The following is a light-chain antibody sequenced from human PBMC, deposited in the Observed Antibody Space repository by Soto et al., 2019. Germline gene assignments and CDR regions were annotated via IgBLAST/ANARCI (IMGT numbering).Light chain of an antibody. CDR1: SSDIGSHDY. J-gene: IGLJ1*01. CDR3: GSITRSSTSV. Sequence: SVLTQPASVSGSPGQSITISCTGTSSDIGSHDYVSWYQHHPGKAPKLIIYDVTKRPSGVSNRFSGSKSGNTASLTISGIQAEDEGDYYCGSITRSSTSVFGTGTKVTVL. CDR2: DVT. V-gene: IGLV2-14*01.